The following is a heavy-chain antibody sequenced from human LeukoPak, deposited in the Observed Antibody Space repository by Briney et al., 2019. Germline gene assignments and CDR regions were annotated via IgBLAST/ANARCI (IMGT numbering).Heavy chain of an antibody. CDR2: IIPIFGTA. CDR3: ARESSGSSNYFDY. D-gene: IGHD1-26*01. CDR1: GGTFSSYA. V-gene: IGHV1-69*05. J-gene: IGHJ4*02. Sequence: SVKVSCKASGGTFSSYAISWVRQAPGQGLEWMGGIIPIFGTANYAQKLQGRVTMTTDTSTSTAYMELRSLRSDDTAVYYCARESSGSSNYFDYWGQGTWSPSPQ.